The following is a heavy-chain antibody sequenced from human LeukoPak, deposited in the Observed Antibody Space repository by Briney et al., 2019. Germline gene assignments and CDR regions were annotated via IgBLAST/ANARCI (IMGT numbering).Heavy chain of an antibody. CDR3: ALFDGGY. J-gene: IGHJ4*02. Sequence: SETLSLTCAVSGYSISSGYYWGWIRQPPGKGLEWIGSIYHSGSTYYNPSLKSRVAISVDTSKNQFSLKLSSVTAADTAVYYCALFDGGYWGQGTLVTVSS. CDR1: GYSISSGYY. V-gene: IGHV4-38-2*01. CDR2: IYHSGST. D-gene: IGHD2-15*01.